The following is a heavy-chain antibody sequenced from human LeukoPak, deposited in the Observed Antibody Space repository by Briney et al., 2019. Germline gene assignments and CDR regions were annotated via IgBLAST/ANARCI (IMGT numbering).Heavy chain of an antibody. CDR3: ASSYFDNSLHAYDI. J-gene: IGHJ3*02. Sequence: PGGSQRLSCAASGFTFRSYWMDWLRQAPGKGLEWVANIKQDGSEMYYVDSVKGRFTISRDNTKNSLFLHMSSLRAEDTAVYFCASSYFDNSLHAYDIWGQGTMVAVSS. CDR2: IKQDGSEM. D-gene: IGHD3-22*01. CDR1: GFTFRSYW. V-gene: IGHV3-7*01.